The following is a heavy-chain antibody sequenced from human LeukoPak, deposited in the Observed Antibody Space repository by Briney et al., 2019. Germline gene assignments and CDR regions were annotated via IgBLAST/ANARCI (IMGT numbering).Heavy chain of an antibody. Sequence: KSSETLSLTCSVSGDSFSNYYWTWIRQPPGKGLEWMAYIHSSGSTNYNPSLKSRLTASVDTSKNQFSLNVRSVTAADTAVYYCAKVASGGAKFDYWGQGTLVTVSS. D-gene: IGHD3-10*01. J-gene: IGHJ4*02. CDR2: IHSSGST. CDR1: GDSFSNYY. CDR3: AKVASGGAKFDY. V-gene: IGHV4-59*01.